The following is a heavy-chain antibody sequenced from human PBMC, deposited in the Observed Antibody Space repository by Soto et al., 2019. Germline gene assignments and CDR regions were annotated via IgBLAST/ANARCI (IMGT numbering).Heavy chain of an antibody. CDR3: ARGKLWGPWTRANYYYGMDV. CDR1: GFTFSSYG. J-gene: IGHJ6*02. D-gene: IGHD3-16*01. V-gene: IGHV3-30*19. CDR2: ISYDGSNK. Sequence: PGGSLRLSCAASGFTFSSYGMHWVRQAPGKGLGWVAVISYDGSNKYYADSVKGRFTISRDNSKNTLYLQMNSLRAEDTAVYYYARGKLWGPWTRANYYYGMDVWGQGTTVTVSS.